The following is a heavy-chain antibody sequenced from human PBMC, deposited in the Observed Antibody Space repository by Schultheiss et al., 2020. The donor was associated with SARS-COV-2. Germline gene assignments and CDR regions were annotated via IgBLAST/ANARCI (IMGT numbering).Heavy chain of an antibody. D-gene: IGHD6-19*01. J-gene: IGHJ3*02. Sequence: SETLSLTCTVSGGSISSSNDYWGWIRQPPGKGLEWIGYIYYSGSTNYNPSLKSRVTMSVDTSKNQFSLKLSSVTAADTAVYYCARDGYSSGWLPYDAFDIWGQGTMVTVSS. CDR1: GGSISSSNDY. CDR2: IYYSGST. CDR3: ARDGYSSGWLPYDAFDI. V-gene: IGHV4-61*05.